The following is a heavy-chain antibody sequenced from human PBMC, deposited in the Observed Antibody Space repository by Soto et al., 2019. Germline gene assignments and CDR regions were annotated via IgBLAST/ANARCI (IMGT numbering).Heavy chain of an antibody. CDR1: GGTFSTSA. CDR2: IIPIIDTS. Sequence: QVHLVQSGAEVRKPGSSVKVSCKASGGTFSTSAISWVRQAPGQGLEWMGGIIPIIDTSHYAQNFQGRVTITADESTSTAYMEVSSLRSEDTAVYYCARRLDYGGKSFGAFDVWGQGTVVTVSS. J-gene: IGHJ3*01. CDR3: ARRLDYGGKSFGAFDV. V-gene: IGHV1-69*01. D-gene: IGHD4-17*01.